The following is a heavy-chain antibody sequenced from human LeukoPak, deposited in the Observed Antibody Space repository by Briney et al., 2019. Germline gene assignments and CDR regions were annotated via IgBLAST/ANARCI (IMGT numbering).Heavy chain of an antibody. D-gene: IGHD1-26*01. CDR2: IKGDESAR. CDR1: GFTFSTYW. CDR3: ARDIGGSLDY. J-gene: IGHJ4*02. V-gene: IGHV3-7*01. Sequence: GGSLRLSCAASGFTFSTYWMAWVRQAPGKGLEWVANIKGDESARHQADSVKGRFTISRDNAKKSVYLQMSSLRGEDTAVYYCARDIGGSLDYWGQGTLVTVSS.